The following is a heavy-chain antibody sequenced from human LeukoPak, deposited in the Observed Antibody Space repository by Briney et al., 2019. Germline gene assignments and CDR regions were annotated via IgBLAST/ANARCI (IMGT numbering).Heavy chain of an antibody. D-gene: IGHD3-3*01. Sequence: RRSLRLSCAASGFTFSSYAMNWVRQAPGKGLEWVSAISGSGSSTYYADSVKGRFTISRDNSKNTQYLQMNSLRAEDTAVYYCAKDRSYDFWSGYSGVGDYWGQGTLVTVSS. J-gene: IGHJ4*02. CDR3: AKDRSYDFWSGYSGVGDY. CDR2: ISGSGSST. V-gene: IGHV3-23*01. CDR1: GFTFSSYA.